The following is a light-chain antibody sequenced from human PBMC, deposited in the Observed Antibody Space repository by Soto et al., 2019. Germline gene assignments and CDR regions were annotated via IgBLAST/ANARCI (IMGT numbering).Light chain of an antibody. Sequence: DVQMTQSPSTLSASVGDRVTITCRASQNIDNWLAWYQQKLGKAPKLLIYKASSLETGVPSRFSGSGSGTEFSLTISNLEPDDFATYRCQQYYTNSQASFGQGTKVEIK. CDR1: QNIDNW. CDR2: KAS. V-gene: IGKV1-5*03. CDR3: QQYYTNSQAS. J-gene: IGKJ1*01.